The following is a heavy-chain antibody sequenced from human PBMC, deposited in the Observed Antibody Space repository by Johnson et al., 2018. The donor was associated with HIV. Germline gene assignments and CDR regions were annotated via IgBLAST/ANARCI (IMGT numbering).Heavy chain of an antibody. V-gene: IGHV3-7*01. Sequence: VQLVESGGGLVQPGRSLRLSCAASGFTFDDYAMHWVRQAPGKGLEWVANINQDGSEKDYVDSVKGRFTISRDIAKNSLYLQMSGLRAEDTAVFYCAKDRSSWGYDAFDIWGQGTMVTVSS. CDR1: GFTFDDYA. D-gene: IGHD6-13*01. CDR3: AKDRSSWGYDAFDI. J-gene: IGHJ3*02. CDR2: INQDGSEK.